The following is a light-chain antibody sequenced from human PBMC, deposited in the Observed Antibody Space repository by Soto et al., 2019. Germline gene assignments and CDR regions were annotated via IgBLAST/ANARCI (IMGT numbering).Light chain of an antibody. J-gene: IGKJ1*01. CDR2: DAS. CDR1: QSVSIL. CDR3: QQYDDWPWT. V-gene: IGKV3-11*01. Sequence: EIVLTQSPDTLSLSPGQRATLSCRASQSVSILLAWYQQKPGQAPRLLIYDASNRATGIPARFSGSGSGTDFTLTISSLEPEDFAVYYCQQYDDWPWTFGQGTKVDI.